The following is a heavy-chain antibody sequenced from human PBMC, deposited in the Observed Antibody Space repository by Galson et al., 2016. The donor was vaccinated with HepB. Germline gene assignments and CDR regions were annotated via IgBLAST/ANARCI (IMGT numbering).Heavy chain of an antibody. CDR3: AREPVRLDDLLTGPPKNPDY. V-gene: IGHV3-33*01. CDR1: GFTFSSYG. CDR2: IWNDGSVK. Sequence: SLRLSCAASGFTFSSYGMHWVRQAPGKGLEWLAGIWNDGSVKYYADSVKGRFTISRDNSKNTLHLQMDTLRGEDTAVYYCAREPVRLDDLLTGPPKNPDYWGQGTLVTVSS. J-gene: IGHJ4*02. D-gene: IGHD3-9*01.